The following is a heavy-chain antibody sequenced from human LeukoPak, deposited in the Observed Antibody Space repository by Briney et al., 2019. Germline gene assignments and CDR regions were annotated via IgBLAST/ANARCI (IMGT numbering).Heavy chain of an antibody. V-gene: IGHV4-59*08. J-gene: IGHJ4*02. CDR2: IYHSGTT. Sequence: SETLSLTCTVSGGSISSYYWSWIRQPPGKGLEWVGYIYHSGTTNYNPSLKSRVTISVDTSKNQFSLKLSSVTAADTAVYYCAGVYYDFWSGYLKPYFLDYWGQGTLVTVSS. CDR1: GGSISSYY. D-gene: IGHD3-3*01. CDR3: AGVYYDFWSGYLKPYFLDY.